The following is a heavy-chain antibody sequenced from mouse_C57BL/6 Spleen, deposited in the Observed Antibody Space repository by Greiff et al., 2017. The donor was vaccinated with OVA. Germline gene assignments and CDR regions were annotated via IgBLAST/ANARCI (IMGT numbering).Heavy chain of an antibody. J-gene: IGHJ3*01. Sequence: VQLQQSGPELVQPGASVKIPCKASGYTFTDYNMDWVKQSHGKSLEWIGDINLNNGGTIYNQKFKGKATLTVDKSSSTAYMELRSLTSEDTAVYYCARGLFAYWGQGTLVTVSA. V-gene: IGHV1-18*01. CDR1: GYTFTDYN. CDR2: INLNNGGT. CDR3: ARGLFAY.